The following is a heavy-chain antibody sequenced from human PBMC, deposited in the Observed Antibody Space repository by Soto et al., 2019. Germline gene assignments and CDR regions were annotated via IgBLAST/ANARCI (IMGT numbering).Heavy chain of an antibody. Sequence: QVQLVQSGAEVKKPGSSVKVSCKASGGTFSSYAISWVRQAPGQGLEWMGGIIPIFGTANYAQKFQGRVTIAADESTSTAYMELSSLRSEDTAVYYCARVPFGGVLRGSFDYWGQGTLVTVSS. CDR1: GGTFSSYA. CDR2: IIPIFGTA. V-gene: IGHV1-69*01. D-gene: IGHD3-16*01. CDR3: ARVPFGGVLRGSFDY. J-gene: IGHJ4*02.